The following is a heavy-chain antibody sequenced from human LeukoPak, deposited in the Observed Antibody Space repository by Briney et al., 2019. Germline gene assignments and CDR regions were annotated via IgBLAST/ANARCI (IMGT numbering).Heavy chain of an antibody. Sequence: KPSETLSLTCAVYGGSFSGYYWSWIRQPPGKGLEWIGEINHSGSTNYNPSLKSRVTISVDTSKSQFSLKLSSVTAADTAVYYCARGQYSYGPWGQGTLVTVSS. CDR3: ARGQYSYGP. V-gene: IGHV4-34*01. D-gene: IGHD5-18*01. CDR1: GGSFSGYY. J-gene: IGHJ5*02. CDR2: INHSGST.